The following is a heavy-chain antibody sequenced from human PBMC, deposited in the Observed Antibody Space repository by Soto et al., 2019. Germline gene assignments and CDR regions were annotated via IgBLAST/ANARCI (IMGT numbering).Heavy chain of an antibody. V-gene: IGHV4-39*01. CDR2: IYYRGST. Sequence: QLQLQESGPGLVKPSETLSLTCTVSGGSISSTSYYWGWIRQPPGKGLEWIGSIYYRGSTYYNPSLKSRVPISVDTSKNQFSLKLSSVTAADTAVYYCARGVGLRSWYFDLWGRGTLVTVSS. D-gene: IGHD4-17*01. CDR3: ARGVGLRSWYFDL. J-gene: IGHJ2*01. CDR1: GGSISSTSYY.